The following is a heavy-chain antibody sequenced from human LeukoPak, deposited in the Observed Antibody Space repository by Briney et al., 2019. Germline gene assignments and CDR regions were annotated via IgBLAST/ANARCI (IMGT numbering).Heavy chain of an antibody. D-gene: IGHD3-16*01. CDR3: AKHRNVWGNGAFDI. J-gene: IGHJ3*02. Sequence: GGSLRLSCAASGFTFSSYGMHWVRQAPGKGMEWVAVISYDGSNKYYADSVKGRFTISRDNSKNTLYLQMNSLRAEDTAVYYCAKHRNVWGNGAFDIWGQGTMVTVSS. CDR2: ISYDGSNK. V-gene: IGHV3-30*18. CDR1: GFTFSSYG.